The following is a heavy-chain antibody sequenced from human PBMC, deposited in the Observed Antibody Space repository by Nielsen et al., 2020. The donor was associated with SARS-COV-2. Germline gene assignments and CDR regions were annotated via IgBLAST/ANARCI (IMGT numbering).Heavy chain of an antibody. CDR2: IYPGDSDT. V-gene: IGHV5-51*01. CDR3: ARHTVELRFLSPADY. D-gene: IGHD3-3*01. Sequence: GESLKISCKGSGYSFTSYWIGWVRQMPGKGLEWMGIIYPGDSDTRYSPSFQGQVTISADKSISTAYLQWSSLKASDTAMYYCARHTVELRFLSPADYWGQGTLVTVSS. J-gene: IGHJ4*02. CDR1: GYSFTSYW.